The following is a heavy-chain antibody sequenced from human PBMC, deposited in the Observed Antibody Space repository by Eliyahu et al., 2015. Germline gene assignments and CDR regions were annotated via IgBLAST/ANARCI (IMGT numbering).Heavy chain of an antibody. J-gene: IGHJ4*01. CDR3: ARVDYYAPRDY. Sequence: EXQLVXSGGGLIQPGGSLXXSCAXSGFTXXNNYMSWVRQAPGKGLEWVSVIYSGGRTYYADSVKGRFTISRDSSKNTVYLQMNSLRAEDTAVYYCARVDYYAPRDYWGHGTLVTVSS. D-gene: IGHD3-10*01. CDR1: GFTXXNNY. CDR2: IYSGGRT. V-gene: IGHV3-53*01.